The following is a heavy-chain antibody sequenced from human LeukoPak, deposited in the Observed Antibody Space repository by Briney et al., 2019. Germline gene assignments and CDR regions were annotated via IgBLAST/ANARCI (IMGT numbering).Heavy chain of an antibody. CDR2: ISSSSDYT. J-gene: IGHJ4*02. CDR3: ATGASGTSSGGF. V-gene: IGHV3-11*03. CDR1: GFTFSDYY. D-gene: IGHD6-6*01. Sequence: GGSLRLSCAVSGFTFSDYYMSWIRQAPGKGLEWVSYISSSSDYTKYADSVRGRFTISRDNANNALYLQMNSLRVEDTAIYYCATGASGTSSGGFWGQGTLVTVSS.